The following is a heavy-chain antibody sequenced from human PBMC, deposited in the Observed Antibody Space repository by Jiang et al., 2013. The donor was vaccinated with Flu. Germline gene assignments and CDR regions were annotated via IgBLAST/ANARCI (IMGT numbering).Heavy chain of an antibody. CDR2: TYYRSKWYY. D-gene: IGHD2-21*02. CDR3: ARRAPCGGDCSTRHFDY. CDR1: GDSVSSNSAA. J-gene: IGHJ4*02. V-gene: IGHV6-1*01. Sequence: QTLSLTCVISGDSVSSNSAAWNWIRKSPSRGLEWLGRTYYRSKWYYDYTVSLRSRIIINPDTSKNQFSLQLNSVTPEDTAVYYCARRAPCGGDCSTRHFDYWGQGTLVTVSS.